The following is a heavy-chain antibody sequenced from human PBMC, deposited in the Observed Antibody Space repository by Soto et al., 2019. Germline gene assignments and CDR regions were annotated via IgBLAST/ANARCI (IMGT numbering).Heavy chain of an antibody. J-gene: IGHJ4*02. CDR3: ARDCTGGSCLDY. Sequence: QVQLVESGGGMVQPGRSLRVSCVASGFTFSSHGMHWVHQAPGKGLEWVAIIWHDGSNKYYADSVKGRFTISRDNPRNTLYLEMDSLRDEDTAVYYCARDCTGGSCLDYWGQGTLVTVSS. CDR1: GFTFSSHG. D-gene: IGHD2-15*01. V-gene: IGHV3-33*01. CDR2: IWHDGSNK.